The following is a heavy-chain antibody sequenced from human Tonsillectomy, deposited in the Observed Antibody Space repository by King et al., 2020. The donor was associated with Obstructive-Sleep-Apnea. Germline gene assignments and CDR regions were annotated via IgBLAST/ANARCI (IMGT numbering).Heavy chain of an antibody. CDR2: ISYDGSNK. J-gene: IGHJ4*02. D-gene: IGHD6-19*01. CDR3: AAPPSIAVADH. CDR1: GFTFSSYG. Sequence: LVESGGGVVQPGRSLRLSCAASGFTFSSYGMHWVRQAPGKGLEWVAVISYDGSNKYYADSGKGRFTISRDNSKNTLFLQMNSLRAEDTAVYYCAAPPSIAVADHWGQGTLVTVSS. V-gene: IGHV3-30*03.